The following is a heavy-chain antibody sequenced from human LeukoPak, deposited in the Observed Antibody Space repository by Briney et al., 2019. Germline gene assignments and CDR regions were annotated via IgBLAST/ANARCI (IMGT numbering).Heavy chain of an antibody. D-gene: IGHD6-19*01. CDR1: GFTFSSYA. CDR3: AKDFSGLGYYFDY. Sequence: GGSLRLSCAASGFTFSSYAMHWVRQAPGKGLEYVSAISSNGGSTYYANSVKGRFTISRDNSKNTLYLQMGSLRAEDMAVYYCAKDFSGLGYYFDYWGQGILVTVSS. J-gene: IGHJ4*02. CDR2: ISSNGGST. V-gene: IGHV3-64*01.